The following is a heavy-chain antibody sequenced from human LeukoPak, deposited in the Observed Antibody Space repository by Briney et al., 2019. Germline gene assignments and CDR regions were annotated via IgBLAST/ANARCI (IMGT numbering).Heavy chain of an antibody. CDR2: IISNGGST. J-gene: IGHJ4*02. D-gene: IGHD1-7*01. CDR3: ARAPLTGTRDPFYYFDY. Sequence: PGGSLRLSCAASGFTFSSYVMHWVRQAPGKGLEYVSAIISNGGSTYYANSVRGRFTISRDNSKNTLYLQMGSLRAEDMAVYYCARAPLTGTRDPFYYFDYWGQGTLVTVSS. CDR1: GFTFSSYV. V-gene: IGHV3-64*01.